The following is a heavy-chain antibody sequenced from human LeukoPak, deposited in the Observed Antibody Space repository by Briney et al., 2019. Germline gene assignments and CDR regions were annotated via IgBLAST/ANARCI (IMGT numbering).Heavy chain of an antibody. V-gene: IGHV3-23*01. CDR1: GFTFSSYA. CDR2: ISGSGGST. J-gene: IGHJ4*02. Sequence: GGSLRLSCAASGFTFSSYAMSWVRRAPGKGLEWVSAISGSGGSTYYADSVKGRFTISRDNPRNTLYLQMNSLRAEDTAVYYCAKDETGFLNYFHYWGQGALVTVSS. D-gene: IGHD3-3*01. CDR3: AKDETGFLNYFHY.